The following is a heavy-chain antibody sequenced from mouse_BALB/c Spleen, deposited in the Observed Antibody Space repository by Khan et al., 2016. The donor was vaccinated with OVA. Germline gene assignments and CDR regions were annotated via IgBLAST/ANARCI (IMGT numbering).Heavy chain of an antibody. D-gene: IGHD2-3*01. CDR3: ARTGYYYFDY. CDR1: GCTFSGFG. J-gene: IGHJ2*01. CDR2: ISSGSNTI. Sequence: EVELVESGGGLVQPGGSRKLSCAASGCTFSGFGMHWVRQAPERGLEWVAYISSGSNTIYYADTVKDRFTISRDNPKNTLFLQMTSLRSEDTARYFCARTGYYYFDYWGQGTTLTVSS. V-gene: IGHV5-17*02.